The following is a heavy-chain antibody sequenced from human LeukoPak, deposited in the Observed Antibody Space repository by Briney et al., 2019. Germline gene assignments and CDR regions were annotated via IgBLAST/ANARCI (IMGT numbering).Heavy chain of an antibody. D-gene: IGHD2-15*01. J-gene: IGHJ3*02. V-gene: IGHV3-23*01. CDR3: AKDIRRGVVVAADAFDI. CDR2: ISGSGGST. Sequence: PGGSLGLSCAASGFTFSSYAMSWVRQAPGKGLEWVSAISGSGGSTYYADSAKGRFTISRDNSKNTLYLQMNSLRAEDTAVYSCAKDIRRGVVVAADAFDIWGQGTMVTVSS. CDR1: GFTFSSYA.